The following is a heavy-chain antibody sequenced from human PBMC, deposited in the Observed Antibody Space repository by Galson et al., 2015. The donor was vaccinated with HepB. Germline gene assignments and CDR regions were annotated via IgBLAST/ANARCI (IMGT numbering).Heavy chain of an antibody. V-gene: IGHV1-69*13. CDR3: ACTPYYYGSGSYSDFDY. CDR2: IIPIFGTA. CDR1: GGTFSSYA. J-gene: IGHJ4*02. Sequence: SVKVSCKASGGTFSSYAISWVRQAPGQGLEWMGGIIPIFGTANYAQKFQGRVTITADESTSTAYMELSSLRSEDTAVYHCACTPYYYGSGSYSDFDYWGQGTLVTVSS. D-gene: IGHD3-10*01.